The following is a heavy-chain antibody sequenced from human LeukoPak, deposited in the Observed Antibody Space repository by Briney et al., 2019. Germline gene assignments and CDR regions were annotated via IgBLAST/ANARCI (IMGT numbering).Heavy chain of an antibody. J-gene: IGHJ6*02. Sequence: SSETLSLTCAVYGGSFSGYYWSWIRQPPGKGLEWIGEINHSGSTNYNPSLKSRVTISVDTSKNQFSLKLSSVTAADTAVYYCARGLAAAARYYYCGMDVWGQGTTVTVSS. CDR3: ARGLAAAARYYYCGMDV. CDR1: GGSFSGYY. CDR2: INHSGST. V-gene: IGHV4-34*01. D-gene: IGHD6-13*01.